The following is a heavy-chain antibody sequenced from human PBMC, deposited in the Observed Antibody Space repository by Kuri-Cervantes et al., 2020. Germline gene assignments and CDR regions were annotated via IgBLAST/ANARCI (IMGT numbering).Heavy chain of an antibody. CDR2: IYYSGST. V-gene: IGHV4-31*03. J-gene: IGHJ5*02. Sequence: LRLSCTVSGGSISSGGYYWSWIRRHPGKGLEWIGYIYYSGSTYYNPSLKSRVTISVDTSKNQFSLKLSSVTAADTAVYYCARDGGYATRSWFDPWGQGTLVTVSS. CDR1: GGSISSGGYY. D-gene: IGHD2-8*01. CDR3: ARDGGYATRSWFDP.